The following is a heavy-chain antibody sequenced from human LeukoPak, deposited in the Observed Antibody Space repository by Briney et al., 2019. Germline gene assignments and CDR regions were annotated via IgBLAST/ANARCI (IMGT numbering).Heavy chain of an antibody. Sequence: SETLSLTCTVSGGSISSYYWSWIRQPPGKGLEWIGYIYYSGSTNYNPSLKSRVTISVDTSKNQFSLKLGSVTAADTAVYYCARLVVPAATYYFDYWGQGTLVTVSS. J-gene: IGHJ4*02. V-gene: IGHV4-59*08. CDR3: ARLVVPAATYYFDY. CDR1: GGSISSYY. CDR2: IYYSGST. D-gene: IGHD2-2*01.